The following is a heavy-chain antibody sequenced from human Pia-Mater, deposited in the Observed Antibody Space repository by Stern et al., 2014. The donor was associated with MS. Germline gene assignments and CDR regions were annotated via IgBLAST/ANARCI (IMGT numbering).Heavy chain of an antibody. CDR3: TTSIFGVVALGWFDP. CDR2: IRIKAYGGTT. J-gene: IGHJ5*02. Sequence: EVQLVESGGGLVKPGRSLRLSCTASGFTFGDYAMSWFRQAPGKGLEWVGFIRIKAYGGTTESAASVKGRFTISRDDSKSIAYLQMNSLKTEDTAVYYCTTSIFGVVALGWFDPWGQGTLVTVSS. CDR1: GFTFGDYA. D-gene: IGHD3-3*01. V-gene: IGHV3-49*05.